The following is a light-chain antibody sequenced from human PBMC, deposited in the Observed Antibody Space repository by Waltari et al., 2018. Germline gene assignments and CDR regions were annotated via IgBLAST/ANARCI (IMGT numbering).Light chain of an antibody. Sequence: DIVMTQSPDSLAMSLGERATINCKSSPSVLYNSNNKNYLAWYQQKPGQPPKLLIYWASTRESGVPDRFSGSGSGTDFTLTISSLQAEDGAVYYCQQYYSIPQTFGGGTKVKI. CDR3: QQYYSIPQT. V-gene: IGKV4-1*01. CDR2: WAS. CDR1: PSVLYNSNNKNY. J-gene: IGKJ4*01.